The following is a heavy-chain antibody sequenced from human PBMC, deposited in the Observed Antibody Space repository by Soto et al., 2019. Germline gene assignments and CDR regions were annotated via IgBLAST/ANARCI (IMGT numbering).Heavy chain of an antibody. J-gene: IGHJ4*02. V-gene: IGHV3-13*01. CDR1: GFTFSSYD. CDR3: ARGYYYDSSGYYYATSFDY. D-gene: IGHD3-22*01. Sequence: GGSLRLSCAASGFTFSSYDMHWARQATGKGLEWVSAIGTAGDTYYPGSVKGRFTISRENAKNSLYLQMNSLRAEDTAVYYCARGYYYDSSGYYYATSFDYWGQGTLVTVLL. CDR2: IGTAGDT.